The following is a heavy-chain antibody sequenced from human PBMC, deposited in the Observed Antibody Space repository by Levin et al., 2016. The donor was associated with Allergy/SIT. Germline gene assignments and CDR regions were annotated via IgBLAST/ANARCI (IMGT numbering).Heavy chain of an antibody. CDR1: GYSFTSYW. Sequence: GESLKISCKGSGYSFTSYWIGWVRQMPGKGLEWMGIIYPGDSDTRISPSFQGQVTISVDKSINTAHLQWSSLKASDTGIYYCARAKYAYSWFDPWGQGTLVIVSS. CDR3: ARAKYAYSWFDP. V-gene: IGHV5-51*01. D-gene: IGHD4-11*01. J-gene: IGHJ5*02. CDR2: IYPGDSDT.